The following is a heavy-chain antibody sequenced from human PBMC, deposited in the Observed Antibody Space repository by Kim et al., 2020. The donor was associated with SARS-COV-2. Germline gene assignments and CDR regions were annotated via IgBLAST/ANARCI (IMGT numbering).Heavy chain of an antibody. D-gene: IGHD3-10*01. CDR2: INPNSGGT. Sequence: ASVKVSCKASGYTFTGYYMHWVRQAPGQGLEWMGRINPNSGGTNYAQKFQGRVTMTRDTSISTAYMELSRLRSDDTAVYYCARDYHSRGSNWFDPWGQGTLVTVSS. CDR1: GYTFTGYY. J-gene: IGHJ5*02. V-gene: IGHV1-2*06. CDR3: ARDYHSRGSNWFDP.